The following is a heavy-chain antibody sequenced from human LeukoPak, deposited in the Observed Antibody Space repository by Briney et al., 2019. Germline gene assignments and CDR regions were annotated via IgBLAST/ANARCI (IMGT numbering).Heavy chain of an antibody. CDR1: GGTFSSYD. V-gene: IGHV1-69*06. Sequence: SVKVSCKASGGTFSSYDINWVRQAPGQGLEWMGGIIPIFGTTNYAQKFQGRVTITADKSTSTFYMELSSLRSDDTAVYYCARGTVGGYKYGVDAFDIWGQGTMVIVS. CDR2: IIPIFGTT. J-gene: IGHJ3*02. CDR3: ARGTVGGYKYGVDAFDI. D-gene: IGHD5-18*01.